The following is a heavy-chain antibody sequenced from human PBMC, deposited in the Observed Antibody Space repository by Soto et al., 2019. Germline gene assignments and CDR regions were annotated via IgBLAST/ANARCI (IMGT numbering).Heavy chain of an antibody. CDR3: ARGDATKIVVTTYYGMDV. V-gene: IGHV1-69*12. J-gene: IGHJ6*02. CDR1: GGSLSKYG. Sequence: QVQLVQSGAEVKKPGSSVKVSCKASGGSLSKYGISWVRQAPGQGLEWMGGIIPVFGTANYAQKFQGRVKITADESTSIVYMDVTSLRSEDTAVYYCARGDATKIVVTTYYGMDVWGQGTTVTVSS. D-gene: IGHD4-17*01. CDR2: IIPVFGTA.